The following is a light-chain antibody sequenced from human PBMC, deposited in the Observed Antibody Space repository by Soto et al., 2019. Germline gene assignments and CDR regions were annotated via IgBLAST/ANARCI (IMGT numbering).Light chain of an antibody. Sequence: ETVLTQSPATLSLSPGETATLSCRASQRVTNNLAWYQWKLGQPPRLLIYGASTRATGIPVRFRGSGSGTEFTLTISSLQSDDSAVYYCQQHHNWPWTFGQGTRVELK. V-gene: IGKV3-15*01. J-gene: IGKJ1*01. CDR3: QQHHNWPWT. CDR1: QRVTNN. CDR2: GAS.